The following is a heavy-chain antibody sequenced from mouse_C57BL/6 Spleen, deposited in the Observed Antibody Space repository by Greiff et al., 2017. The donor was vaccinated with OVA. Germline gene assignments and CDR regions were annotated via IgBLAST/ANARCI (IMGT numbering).Heavy chain of an antibody. V-gene: IGHV1-26*01. Sequence: EVKLQQSGPELVKPGASVKISCKASGYTFTDYYMNWVKQSHGKSLEWIGDINPNNGGTSYNQKFKGKATLTVDKSSSTAYMELRSLTSEDSAVYYCARNMRATRFAYWGQGTLVTVSA. D-gene: IGHD3-1*01. J-gene: IGHJ3*01. CDR3: ARNMRATRFAY. CDR1: GYTFTDYY. CDR2: INPNNGGT.